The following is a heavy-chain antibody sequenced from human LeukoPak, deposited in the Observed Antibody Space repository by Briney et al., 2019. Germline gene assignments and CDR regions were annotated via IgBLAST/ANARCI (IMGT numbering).Heavy chain of an antibody. D-gene: IGHD6-19*01. CDR2: INHSGST. CDR3: ALYSSGWNY. Sequence: SETLSLTCAVYGGSFSGYYWSWIRQPPGKGPEWIGEINHSGSTNYNPSLKSRVTISVDTSKNQFSLKLSSVTAADTAVYYCALYSSGWNYWGQGTLVTVSS. CDR1: GGSFSGYY. J-gene: IGHJ4*02. V-gene: IGHV4-34*01.